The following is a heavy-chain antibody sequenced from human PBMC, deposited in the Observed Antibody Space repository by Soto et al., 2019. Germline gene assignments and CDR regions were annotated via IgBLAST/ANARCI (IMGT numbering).Heavy chain of an antibody. CDR1: GFTFSDYA. V-gene: IGHV3-30*03. D-gene: IGHD6-19*01. CDR2: VSHDGRNT. J-gene: IGHJ4*02. Sequence: VQLVESGGGVVQPGRSLRLSCATSGFTFSDYAMHWVRQAPGKGLEWVAVVSHDGRNTHYADSVKGRFTISRDSSQNTVSREMTSLRAEDTAVYYCATGGRQWLVTSGFNYWGQGALVTVSS. CDR3: ATGGRQWLVTSGFNY.